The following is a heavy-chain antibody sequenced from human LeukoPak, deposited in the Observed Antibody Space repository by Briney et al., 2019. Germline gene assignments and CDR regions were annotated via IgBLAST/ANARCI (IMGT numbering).Heavy chain of an antibody. CDR3: AREDPQTTVPEGLDV. Sequence: PSETLSLTCTVSGGSISTFYWGWLRKPPGKGLEWIGYIYYSGSTNYNPSLKSRVTISVDTSKNQFSLRLSSVTAADTAVYYCAREDPQTTVPEGLDVWGQGTTVTVSS. CDR1: GGSISTFY. V-gene: IGHV4-59*01. D-gene: IGHD4-17*01. J-gene: IGHJ6*02. CDR2: IYYSGST.